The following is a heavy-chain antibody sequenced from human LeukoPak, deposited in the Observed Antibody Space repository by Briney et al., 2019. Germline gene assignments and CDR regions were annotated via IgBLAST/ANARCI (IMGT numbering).Heavy chain of an antibody. CDR1: GFTFSSYG. J-gene: IGHJ4*02. CDR3: ARDGSYYYDSSGYFDS. D-gene: IGHD3-22*01. Sequence: GGSLRLSCAASGFTFSSYGMHWVRQAAGKGLEWVAVIWYDGSNKYYADSVKGRFTISRDNSKNTLYLQMNSLRAEDTAVYYCARDGSYYYDSSGYFDSWGQGTLVTVSS. V-gene: IGHV3-33*01. CDR2: IWYDGSNK.